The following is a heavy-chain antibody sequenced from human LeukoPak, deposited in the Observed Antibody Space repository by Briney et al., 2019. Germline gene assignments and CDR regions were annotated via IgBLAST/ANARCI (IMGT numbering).Heavy chain of an antibody. V-gene: IGHV4-4*07. CDR3: ARDDGSTTVLNWFNP. CDR1: GGSIRNKY. Sequence: SETLSLTCTASGGSIRNKYWSWIRQPAGKGLEWIGRIYSSGNTNYNPSLKSRITMSVDTSKNQFSLNLNSVTAADTAVYYCARDDGSTTVLNWFNPWGRGTLVTVSS. J-gene: IGHJ5*02. D-gene: IGHD2/OR15-2a*01. CDR2: IYSSGNT.